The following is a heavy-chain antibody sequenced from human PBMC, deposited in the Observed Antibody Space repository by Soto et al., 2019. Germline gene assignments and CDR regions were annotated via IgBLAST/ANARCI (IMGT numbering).Heavy chain of an antibody. D-gene: IGHD2-2*01. CDR3: ARDQCSSTSCYAFDI. V-gene: IGHV3-64*01. CDR2: ISSNGGST. J-gene: IGHJ3*02. Sequence: GGSLRLSCAASGFTFSSYAMHWVRQAPGKGLEYVSAISSNGGSTYYANSVKGRFTISRDNSKNTLYLQMGSLRAEYMAVYYCARDQCSSTSCYAFDIWGQGTMVTVSS. CDR1: GFTFSSYA.